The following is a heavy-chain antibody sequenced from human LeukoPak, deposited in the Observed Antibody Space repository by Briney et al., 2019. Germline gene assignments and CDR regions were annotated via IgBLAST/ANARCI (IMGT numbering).Heavy chain of an antibody. V-gene: IGHV3-23*01. CDR3: AKDSTVSGSYYGMDI. CDR2: ISGSGTTT. CDR1: GFTFSSYI. D-gene: IGHD3-22*01. Sequence: GGSLRLSCAASGFTFSSYIVTWVRQAPGKGLEWVSSISGSGTTTYFADSVKGRFTISRDNSKNTLYLQMSSLRAEDTAIYYCAKDSTVSGSYYGMDIWGQGTTVTVSS. J-gene: IGHJ6*02.